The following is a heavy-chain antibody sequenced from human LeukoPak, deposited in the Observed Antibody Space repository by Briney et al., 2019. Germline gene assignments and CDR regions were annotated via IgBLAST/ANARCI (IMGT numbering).Heavy chain of an antibody. V-gene: IGHV3-7*01. J-gene: IGHJ4*02. Sequence: DPGGSLRLSCAASGFTFSNFWMTWVRQAPGKVLEWVANIKQDGSEKYYLDSVKGRFTISRDNAKNSLYLQMNSLRAEDTAVYYCAREIGGASAYWGQGTLVTVSP. CDR1: GFTFSNFW. CDR3: AREIGGASAY. CDR2: IKQDGSEK. D-gene: IGHD1-26*01.